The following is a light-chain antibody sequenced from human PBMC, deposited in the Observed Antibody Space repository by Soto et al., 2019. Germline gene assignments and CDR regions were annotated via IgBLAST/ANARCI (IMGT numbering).Light chain of an antibody. Sequence: EIGLTQSLATLSLSPGERATRTCGASQSVSSSDLAWYQQKPGLAPRLLIYDASSRATGIPDRFSGSGSGTDFTLTISRLEPEDFAVYYCQQYGNSPYTFGQGTKLEIK. J-gene: IGKJ2*01. CDR3: QQYGNSPYT. CDR2: DAS. CDR1: QSVSSSD. V-gene: IGKV3D-20*01.